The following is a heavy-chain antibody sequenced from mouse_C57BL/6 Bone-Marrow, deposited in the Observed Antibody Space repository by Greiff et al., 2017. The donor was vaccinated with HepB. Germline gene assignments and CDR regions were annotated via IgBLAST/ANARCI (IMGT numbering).Heavy chain of an antibody. Sequence: EVQRVESGGDLVKPGGSLKLSCAASGFTFSSYGMSWVRQTPDKRLEWVATISSGGSYTYYPDSVKGRFTISRDNAKNTLYLQMSSLKSEDTAMYYCASRGYDGNLYYFDYWGQGTTLTVSS. CDR2: ISSGGSYT. V-gene: IGHV5-6*01. CDR1: GFTFSSYG. CDR3: ASRGYDGNLYYFDY. J-gene: IGHJ2*01. D-gene: IGHD2-1*01.